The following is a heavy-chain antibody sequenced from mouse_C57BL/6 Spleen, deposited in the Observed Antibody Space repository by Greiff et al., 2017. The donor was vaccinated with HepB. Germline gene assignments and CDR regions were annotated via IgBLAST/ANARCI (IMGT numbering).Heavy chain of an antibody. CDR3: ARGDYDGVDY. Sequence: QVQLQQSGPELVKPGASVKISCKASGYAFSSSWMNWVKQRPGKGLEWIGRIYPGDGDTNYNGKFQGKATLTADKSSSTAYMQLSSLTSEDSAVYFCARGDYDGVDYWGQGTTLTVAS. V-gene: IGHV1-82*01. D-gene: IGHD2-4*01. CDR1: GYAFSSSW. CDR2: IYPGDGDT. J-gene: IGHJ2*01.